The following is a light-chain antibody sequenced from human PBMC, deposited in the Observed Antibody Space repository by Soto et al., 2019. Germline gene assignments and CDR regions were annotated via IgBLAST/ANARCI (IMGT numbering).Light chain of an antibody. CDR1: QGISNY. V-gene: IGKV1-33*01. J-gene: IGKJ5*01. CDR3: QQSDNTRIT. Sequence: IHLAQSASSLSACVCGRLTITCQASQGISNYLNWYQQKPGKAPKLLIYEASNLETGVPSRFSGSGSGTDFTLTISSLQPEDIATYYCQQSDNTRITFGQGTRLEIK. CDR2: EAS.